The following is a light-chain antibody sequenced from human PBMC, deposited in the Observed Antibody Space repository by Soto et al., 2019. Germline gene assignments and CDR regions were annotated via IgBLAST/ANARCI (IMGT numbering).Light chain of an antibody. J-gene: IGKJ1*01. V-gene: IGKV3-20*01. CDR2: GAS. CDR1: QSVSSD. Sequence: EIVMTQSPVTLSVSPGERATLSCRASQSVSSDLAWYHQKPGQAPRLLIYGASNRATGIPDRFSGSGSGTDFTLTISRLEPEDFAVYYCQQYGSSPQTFGQGTKVDIK. CDR3: QQYGSSPQT.